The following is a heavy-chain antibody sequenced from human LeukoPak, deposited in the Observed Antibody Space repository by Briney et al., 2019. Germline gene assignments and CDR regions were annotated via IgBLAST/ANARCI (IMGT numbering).Heavy chain of an antibody. V-gene: IGHV3-53*04. Sequence: GGSLRLPCAASGFTVSSNYMSWVRQAPGKGLEWVSVIYSGGSTYYADSVKGRFTISRHNSKNTLYLQMNSLRAEDTAVYYCARSPTAVGFYFDYWGQGTLVTVSS. CDR3: ARSPTAVGFYFDY. J-gene: IGHJ4*02. CDR2: IYSGGST. CDR1: GFTVSSNY.